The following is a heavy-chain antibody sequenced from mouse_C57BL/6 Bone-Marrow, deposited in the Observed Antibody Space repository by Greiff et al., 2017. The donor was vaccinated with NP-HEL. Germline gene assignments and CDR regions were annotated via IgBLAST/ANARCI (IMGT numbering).Heavy chain of an antibody. CDR2: IDPENGDT. Sequence: EVQRVESGAELVRPGASVKLSCTASGFNIKDDYMHWVKQRPEQGLEWIGWIDPENGDTEYASKFQGKATITADTSSNTAYLQLSSLTSEDTAVYYCTTSDAYWGQGTLVTVSA. CDR3: TTSDAY. CDR1: GFNIKDDY. V-gene: IGHV14-4*01. J-gene: IGHJ3*01.